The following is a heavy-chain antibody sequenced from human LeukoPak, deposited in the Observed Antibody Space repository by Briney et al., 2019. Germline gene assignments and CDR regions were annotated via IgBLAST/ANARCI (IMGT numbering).Heavy chain of an antibody. V-gene: IGHV6-1*01. J-gene: IGHJ3*02. CDR2: TSYRSKLYN. CDR1: GDSFSTNSVA. Sequence: SQTLSLTCAISGDSFSTNSVAWNWIRQSPSRGLEWLGRTSYRSKLYNDYAVSVKSLITITPDTSKNQFSLQLNSVTAADTAVYYCVLGGGLGQVAFDIWGQGTMVTVSS. D-gene: IGHD2-15*01. CDR3: VLGGGLGQVAFDI.